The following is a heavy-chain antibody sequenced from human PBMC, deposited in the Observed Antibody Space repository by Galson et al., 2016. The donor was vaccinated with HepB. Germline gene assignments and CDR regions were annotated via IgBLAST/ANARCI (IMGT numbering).Heavy chain of an antibody. CDR3: AKMSYFGGNSVDEDYFDN. J-gene: IGHJ4*02. Sequence: SLRLSCAASGFSISIYSMNWVRQAPGKGLEWVSAIPGSSSSISYTDSVKGRFTISRDNSKNTLYLQMNSLRAEDTAVYYCAKMSYFGGNSVDEDYFDNWGRGTLVTVPS. V-gene: IGHV3-23*01. D-gene: IGHD4-23*01. CDR1: GFSISIYS. CDR2: IPGSSSSI.